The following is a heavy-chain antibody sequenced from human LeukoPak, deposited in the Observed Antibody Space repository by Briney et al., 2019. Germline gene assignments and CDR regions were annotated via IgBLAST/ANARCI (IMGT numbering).Heavy chain of an antibody. D-gene: IGHD1-14*01. CDR3: ARDNPYYYYMDV. V-gene: IGHV3-20*04. CDR2: INWNGGST. Sequence: GGSLRLSCAASGFTFDDYGMSWVRQAPGKGLEWVSGINWNGGSTGYADSVKGRFTISRDNAKNSLYLQMNSLGAEDTALYYCARDNPYYYYMDVWGKGTTVTVSS. J-gene: IGHJ6*03. CDR1: GFTFDDYG.